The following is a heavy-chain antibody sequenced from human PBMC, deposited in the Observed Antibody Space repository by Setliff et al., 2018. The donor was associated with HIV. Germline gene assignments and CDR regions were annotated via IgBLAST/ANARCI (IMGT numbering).Heavy chain of an antibody. CDR3: AKPSRGGIGY. D-gene: IGHD3-16*01. J-gene: IGHJ4*02. V-gene: IGHV4-59*11. CDR1: GGSISDHY. Sequence: SETLSLTCTASGGSISDHYWSWIRQPPGKGLEWIGTIYHSGRTTYSPSLKSRLTISVDTSNNQFSLKLSSVIAADTAVYYCAKPSRGGIGYWGQGTLVTVSS. CDR2: IYHSGRT.